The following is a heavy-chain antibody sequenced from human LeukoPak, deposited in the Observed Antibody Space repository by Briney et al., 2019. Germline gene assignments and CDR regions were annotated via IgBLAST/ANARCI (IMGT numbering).Heavy chain of an antibody. V-gene: IGHV5-51*01. J-gene: IGHJ3*02. D-gene: IGHD3-10*01. CDR2: IYPGDSDT. Sequence: GESLKISCKGSGYSFTSYWIGWVRQMPGKGLEWMGIIYPGDSDTRYSPSFQGQVTISADKSISTAYLQWSSLKASDTAMYYCARGALYLYGSGSHDAFDIWGQGTMVTVSS. CDR1: GYSFTSYW. CDR3: ARGALYLYGSGSHDAFDI.